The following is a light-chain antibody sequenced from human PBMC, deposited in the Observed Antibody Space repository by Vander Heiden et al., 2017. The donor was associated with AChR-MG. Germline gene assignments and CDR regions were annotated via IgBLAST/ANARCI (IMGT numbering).Light chain of an antibody. J-gene: IGKJ1*01. Sequence: EIMLTQSPGTVSVSAGERATLSCRASQTIGRDLVWSQKKPGQAPTLLIYDVSDRATCIPARFAGSRSGTDFTLTISSLQPEDPAVYYCQQRSDWPWTFGQGTTV. CDR1: QTIGRD. V-gene: IGKV3-11*01. CDR2: DVS. CDR3: QQRSDWPWT.